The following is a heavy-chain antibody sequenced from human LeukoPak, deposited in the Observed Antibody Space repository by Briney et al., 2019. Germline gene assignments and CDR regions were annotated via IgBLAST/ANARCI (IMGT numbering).Heavy chain of an antibody. J-gene: IGHJ4*02. D-gene: IGHD5-12*01. CDR2: ISYDGGFT. V-gene: IGHV3-30*03. CDR3: ARTYSGYDNGIDY. Sequence: GTSLRLSCAASGFNFITYAMHWVRQAPGKGLEWVAIISYDGGFTYYADSVKGRFTISRDNAKKSLYLQMNSLRAEDTAVYYCARTYSGYDNGIDYWGQGTLVTVSS. CDR1: GFNFITYA.